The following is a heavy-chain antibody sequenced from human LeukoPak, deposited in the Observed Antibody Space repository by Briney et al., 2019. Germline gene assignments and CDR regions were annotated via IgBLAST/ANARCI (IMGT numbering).Heavy chain of an antibody. CDR2: IIPIFGTA. Sequence: SVKVSCKASGGTFSSYAISWVRQAPGQGLEWMGGIIPIFGTANYAQKFQGRVTITADESTSTAYMELSSLRSEDTAVYYCARVGGWPNYNWFDPWGQGTLVTVSS. J-gene: IGHJ5*02. CDR1: GGTFSSYA. CDR3: ARVGGWPNYNWFDP. D-gene: IGHD1-1*01. V-gene: IGHV1-69*13.